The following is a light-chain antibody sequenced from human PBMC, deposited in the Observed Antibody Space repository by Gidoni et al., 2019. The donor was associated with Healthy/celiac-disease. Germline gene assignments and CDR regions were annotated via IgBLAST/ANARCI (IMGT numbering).Light chain of an antibody. V-gene: IGLV1-40*01. CDR1: RSTIGAGYD. CDR2: GNT. Sequence: QSVLTQPPSVFGAPAQRVTISCTGSRSTIGAGYDVHWYRPLPGTAPKVLIYGNTNRPSGVPDRFSASKSGTSASLAITGLQAEDEADYYCQSYDSSLRGVFGGGTRLTVL. J-gene: IGLJ2*01. CDR3: QSYDSSLRGV.